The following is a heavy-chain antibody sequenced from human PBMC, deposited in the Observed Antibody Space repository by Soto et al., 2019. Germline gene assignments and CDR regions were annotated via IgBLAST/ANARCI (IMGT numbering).Heavy chain of an antibody. CDR1: GFTVSTYG. CDR3: TRQVASGY. V-gene: IGHV3-30*03. J-gene: IGHJ4*02. CDR2: ISRDGGTK. D-gene: IGHD6-6*01. Sequence: GGSLRLSCAVSGFTVSTYGMHWVRQAPGKGLEWVAVISRDGGTKYYADSVKGRFTISRDNSRNTLFLEMNSLRSDDMAVYYCTRQVASGYWGPGTLVTVSS.